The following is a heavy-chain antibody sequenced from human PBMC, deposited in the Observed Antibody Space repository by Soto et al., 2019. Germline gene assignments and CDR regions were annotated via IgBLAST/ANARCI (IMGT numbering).Heavy chain of an antibody. CDR1: GFTFDYYW. Sequence: EVQLVESGGGLVQPGESLRLSCAASGFTFDYYWMHWFRQAPGKGLVWVSRVHSDGTTTTYADSVKGRFTISRDNARNTVSLQMSSLRAEDTAIYYCARGDRGGFALWGHGTVVTVSS. CDR3: ARGDRGGFAL. CDR2: VHSDGTTT. D-gene: IGHD3-10*01. V-gene: IGHV3-74*01. J-gene: IGHJ3*01.